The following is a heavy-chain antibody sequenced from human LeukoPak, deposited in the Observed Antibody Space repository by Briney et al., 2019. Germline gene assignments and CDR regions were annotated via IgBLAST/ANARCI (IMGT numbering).Heavy chain of an antibody. CDR2: ISSGSTYT. V-gene: IGHV3-21*01. J-gene: IGHJ4*02. D-gene: IGHD6-13*01. CDR3: ARGIAIGAAGTEDY. Sequence: GGSLRLSCAASGFTFSSYSMNWVRQAPGKGLEWVSSISSGSTYTYYADSVKGRFTISRDNAKNSLYLQMNGLRAEDTAVYYCARGIAIGAAGTEDYWGQGTLVTVSS. CDR1: GFTFSSYS.